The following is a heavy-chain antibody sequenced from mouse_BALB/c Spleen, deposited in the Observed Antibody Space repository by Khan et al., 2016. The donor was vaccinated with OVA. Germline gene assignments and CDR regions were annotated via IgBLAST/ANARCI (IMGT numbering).Heavy chain of an antibody. CDR3: ARMARK. Sequence: VQLQQSGAELVKSGATVTLSCTASGLNINDTYMHWLQQWPEQGLEWIGRIDPPHGTTKYDPKFQGKSTITADPSTHTAYLQLSSLTSEDTAVYYCARMARKWGQGTTLTVSS. J-gene: IGHJ2*01. CDR2: IDPPHGTT. CDR1: GLNINDTY. V-gene: IGHV14-3*02.